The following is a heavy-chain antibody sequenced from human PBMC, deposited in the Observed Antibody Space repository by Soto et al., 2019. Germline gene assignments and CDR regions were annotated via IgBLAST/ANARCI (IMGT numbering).Heavy chain of an antibody. CDR1: GFSVSRNY. J-gene: IGHJ4*02. Sequence: QLVETGGGLIQPGTSLTLSCAASGFSVSRNYMTWVRQAPGKGLEWVSFVYSGGATFYADSVKGRFILSRDDSQNTMYLQMNHLRAEDTAVYYCARFQGRLWGRGTLVTVAS. V-gene: IGHV3-53*02. CDR3: ARFQGRL. CDR2: VYSGGAT.